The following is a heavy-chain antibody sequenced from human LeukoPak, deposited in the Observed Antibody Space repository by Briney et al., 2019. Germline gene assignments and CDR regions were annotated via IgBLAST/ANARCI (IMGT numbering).Heavy chain of an antibody. CDR1: GGSISSSSYY. CDR3: ARLRGAVIDY. V-gene: IGHV4-39*01. CDR2: IYYSGST. Sequence: PSETLSLTCTVSGGSISSSSYYWGWIRPPPGKGLEWIGSIYYSGSTYYNPSLSSPVTISVDTSKNQFSRKLSSVTAADTAVYYCARLRGAVIDYWGQGSLVTVCS. D-gene: IGHD6-19*01. J-gene: IGHJ4*02.